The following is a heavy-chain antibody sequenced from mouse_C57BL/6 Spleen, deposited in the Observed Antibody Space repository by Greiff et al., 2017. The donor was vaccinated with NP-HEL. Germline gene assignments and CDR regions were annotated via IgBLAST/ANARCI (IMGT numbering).Heavy chain of an antibody. D-gene: IGHD2-3*01. V-gene: IGHV5-17*01. CDR2: ISSGSSTI. Sequence: EVQGVESGGGLVKPGGSLKLSCAASGFTFSDYGMHWVRQAPEKGLEWVAYISSGSSTIYYADTVKGRFTISRDNAKNTLFLQMTSLRSEDTAMYYCARQEDDGYYVRYFDVWGTGTTVTVSS. CDR1: GFTFSDYG. CDR3: ARQEDDGYYVRYFDV. J-gene: IGHJ1*03.